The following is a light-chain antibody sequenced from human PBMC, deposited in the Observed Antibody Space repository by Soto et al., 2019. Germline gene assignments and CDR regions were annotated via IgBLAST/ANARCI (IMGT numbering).Light chain of an antibody. J-gene: IGLJ2*01. V-gene: IGLV2-14*01. CDR1: SSDVGGYNY. CDR3: SSYTSSSILV. Sequence: QSALTQPASVSGSPGQSITISCIGSSSDVGGYNYVSWYQQHPGKAPKLMIYEVTNRPSGVSNRFSGSKSGNSASLTISGLQAEHEADYYCSSYTSSSILVFGGGTKLTVL. CDR2: EVT.